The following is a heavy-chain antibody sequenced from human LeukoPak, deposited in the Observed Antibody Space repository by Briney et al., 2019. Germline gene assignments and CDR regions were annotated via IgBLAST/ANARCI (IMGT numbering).Heavy chain of an antibody. CDR1: GGSISDYY. D-gene: IGHD6-13*01. J-gene: IGHJ4*02. V-gene: IGHV4-4*07. Sequence: SETLSLTCTVSGGSISDYYWSWIRQPAGKGLEWIGRIYTSGSTNYNPSLKSRVTMSVDTSKNQFSLKLNSVTAADTAVYYCARTDSSNWYGVPVHWGQGTLVTVSS. CDR3: ARTDSSNWYGVPVH. CDR2: IYTSGST.